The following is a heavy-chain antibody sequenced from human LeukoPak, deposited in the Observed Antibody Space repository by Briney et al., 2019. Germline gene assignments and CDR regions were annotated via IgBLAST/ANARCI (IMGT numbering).Heavy chain of an antibody. CDR2: ISYDGSNK. CDR3: ARDSASYYELSAPDY. V-gene: IGHV3-30*01. D-gene: IGHD1-26*01. J-gene: IGHJ4*02. CDR1: GFTFSSYA. Sequence: GGSLRLSCAASGFTFSSYAMHWVRQAPGKGLEWVAVISYDGSNKYYADSVKGRFTISRDNSKNTLYLQMNSLRAEDTAVYYCARDSASYYELSAPDYWGQGTLVAVSS.